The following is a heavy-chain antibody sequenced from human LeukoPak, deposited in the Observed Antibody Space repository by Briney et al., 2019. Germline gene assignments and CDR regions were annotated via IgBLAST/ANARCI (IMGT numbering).Heavy chain of an antibody. D-gene: IGHD6-13*01. V-gene: IGHV3-33*01. CDR3: ARGSSIAAVGYYYMDV. CDR2: IWYDGSNK. Sequence: GGSLRLSCAASGFTFSSYGMHWVRQAPGKGLEWVAVIWYDGSNKYYADSVKGRFTISRDNSENTLYLQMNSLRAEDTAVYYCARGSSIAAVGYYYMDVWGKGTTVTVSS. CDR1: GFTFSSYG. J-gene: IGHJ6*03.